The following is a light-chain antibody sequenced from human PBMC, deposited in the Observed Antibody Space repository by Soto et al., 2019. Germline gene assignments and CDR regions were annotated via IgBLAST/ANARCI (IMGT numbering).Light chain of an antibody. CDR2: HAS. CDR3: QQYDSSQLT. J-gene: IGKJ4*01. Sequence: EIGLTQSPGTLSLSPGERATLSCSASQSVGRDYLAWYQQKPGQAPRLLIYHASSRATGIPDRFSGSGSGTDFTLTISRLEPEDFAEFYWQQYDSSQLTFGGGTKVQIK. V-gene: IGKV3-20*01. CDR1: QSVGRDY.